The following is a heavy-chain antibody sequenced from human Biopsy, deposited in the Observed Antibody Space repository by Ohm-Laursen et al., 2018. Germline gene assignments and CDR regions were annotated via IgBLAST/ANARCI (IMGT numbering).Heavy chain of an antibody. CDR1: GGSISGHF. J-gene: IGHJ3*02. Sequence: GTLSLTCTVSGGSISGHFWSWARQPSGKGLEWIGRIYSNGNTNYNPSLKSLVSTSVDTSKDHFSLNLTSVTAADTAVYYCARDEGLLRAFDIWGQGTLGTVSS. CDR3: ARDEGLLRAFDI. CDR2: IYSNGNT. V-gene: IGHV4-4*07. D-gene: IGHD1-26*01.